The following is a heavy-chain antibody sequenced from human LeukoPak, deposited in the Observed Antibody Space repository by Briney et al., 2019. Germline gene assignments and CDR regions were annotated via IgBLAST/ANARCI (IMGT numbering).Heavy chain of an antibody. Sequence: GGSLRLSCAASGFTFSSYWMHWVRQAPGKGLVWVSRINSDGSSTSYADSVKGRFTISRDNAKNTLYLQMSSLRAEDTAVYYCAREKDDHGDPGPLDAWGQGDLVTVSS. J-gene: IGHJ5*02. CDR3: AREKDDHGDPGPLDA. CDR1: GFTFSSYW. CDR2: INSDGSST. V-gene: IGHV3-74*01. D-gene: IGHD4-17*01.